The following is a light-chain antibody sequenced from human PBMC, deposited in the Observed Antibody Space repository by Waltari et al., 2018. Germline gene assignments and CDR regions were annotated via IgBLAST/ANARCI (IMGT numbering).Light chain of an antibody. V-gene: IGKV4-1*01. J-gene: IGKJ1*01. Sequence: DIMMTQSPDSLPVSLGERATISCKSSQSVLSRSNNKNYLAWYQQKPGQPPKLLIYWASTRESGVPDRFSGSGSGTDFTLTISSLQAEDVAVYYCHQYFGTPPTFGQGTKVEIK. CDR3: HQYFGTPPT. CDR2: WAS. CDR1: QSVLSRSNNKNY.